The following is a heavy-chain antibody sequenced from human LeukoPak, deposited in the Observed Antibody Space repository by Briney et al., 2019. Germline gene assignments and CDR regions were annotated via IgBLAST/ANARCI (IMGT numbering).Heavy chain of an antibody. V-gene: IGHV3-7*01. CDR1: GFSFTSHW. CDR2: IKEDGSEK. J-gene: IGHJ5*02. Sequence: GGSLRPSCAGSGFSFTSHWMSWVRQAPGKGLEWVANIKEDGSEKYYVDSVKGRFTISRDNAKNSLSLQMNSLRAEDTAVYYCARGVGWFDPWGQGTLVTVSS. D-gene: IGHD3-3*01. CDR3: ARGVGWFDP.